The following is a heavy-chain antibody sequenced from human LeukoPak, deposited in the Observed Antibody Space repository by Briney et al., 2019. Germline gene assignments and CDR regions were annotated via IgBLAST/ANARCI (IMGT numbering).Heavy chain of an antibody. CDR3: ATTHYDFWSGYSLYYYYGMDV. V-gene: IGHV1-3*01. J-gene: IGHJ6*02. D-gene: IGHD3-3*01. CDR2: INAGNGNT. CDR1: GYTFTSYA. Sequence: ASVNVSFKASGYTFTSYAMHWVRQAPGQRLEWMGWINAGNGNTKYSQKFQGRVTITRDTSASTAYMELSSLRSEDTAVYYCATTHYDFWSGYSLYYYYGMDVWGQGTTVTVSS.